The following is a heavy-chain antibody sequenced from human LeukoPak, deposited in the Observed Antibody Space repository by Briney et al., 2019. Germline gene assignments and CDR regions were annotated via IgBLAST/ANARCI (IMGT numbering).Heavy chain of an antibody. D-gene: IGHD6-6*01. V-gene: IGHV4-39*01. CDR3: ARRYSSSLYYYYYMDV. CDR2: IYYSGST. J-gene: IGHJ6*03. CDR1: GGSISSSSYY. Sequence: SETLSLTCTVSGGSISSSSYYWGWIRQPPGKGLEWIGSIYYSGSTYYNPSLKSRVTISVDTSKNQFSLKLSSVTAADTAVYYCARRYSSSLYYYYYMDVWGKGTTVTVSS.